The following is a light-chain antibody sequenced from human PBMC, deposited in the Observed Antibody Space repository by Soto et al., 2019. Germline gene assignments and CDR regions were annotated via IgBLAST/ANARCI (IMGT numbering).Light chain of an antibody. CDR1: KLEYKY. CDR3: QAWDSSTVV. J-gene: IGLJ2*01. V-gene: IGLV3-1*01. CDR2: QDT. Sequence: ELTQPPSVSVSPGQTASITCSGDKLEYKYSCWYQQKPGQSPVLVIYQDTKRPSGIPERFSGSNSGNTATLTISGTQVVDEADYYCQAWDSSTVVFGGGTKLTVL.